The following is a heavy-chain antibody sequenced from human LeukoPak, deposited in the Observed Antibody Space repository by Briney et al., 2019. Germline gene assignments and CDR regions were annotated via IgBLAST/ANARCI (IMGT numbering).Heavy chain of an antibody. J-gene: IGHJ4*02. Sequence: SETLSLTCTVSSGSICSYYWSWIRQAPGKGLEWIGYIYYSGSSNYTPSFKSRVTMSVDTSKKQFSLRVSSVTAADTAVYYCARTEYYFDHWGQGTLVTVSS. CDR1: SGSICSYY. CDR2: IYYSGSS. V-gene: IGHV4-59*01. D-gene: IGHD3-10*01. CDR3: ARTEYYFDH.